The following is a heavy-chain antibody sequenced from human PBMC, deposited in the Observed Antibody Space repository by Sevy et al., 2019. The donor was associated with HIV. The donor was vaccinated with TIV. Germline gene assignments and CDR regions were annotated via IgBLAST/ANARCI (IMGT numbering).Heavy chain of an antibody. J-gene: IGHJ5*02. V-gene: IGHV3-7*01. CDR2: IKPDGSDK. D-gene: IGHD4-17*01. CDR1: GFTFSKYW. CDR3: ARVIDYGELGNWFDP. Sequence: GGSLRLSCAASGFTFSKYWMSWVRQAPGKGLEWVANIKPDGSDKYYVGSLKGRFTIYRDNAKNSLYLEMNNLGAEDTAVYYYARVIDYGELGNWFDPWGQGTLVTVSS.